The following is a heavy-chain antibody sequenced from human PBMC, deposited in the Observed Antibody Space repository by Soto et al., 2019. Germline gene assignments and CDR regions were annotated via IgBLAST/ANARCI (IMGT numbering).Heavy chain of an antibody. CDR2: IIPIFGTA. V-gene: IGHV1-69*14. J-gene: IGHJ4*02. CDR1: GGTFSGYA. D-gene: IGHD6-13*01. CDR3: ARVSSSWYKDYFDY. Sequence: QVQLVQSGAEVKKPGSSVKVSCKASGGTFSGYAISWVRQAPGQGLEWMGGIIPIFGTANYAQTFQGRGTITSDKSTSTAYMELGTLSSAATAVYYCARVSSSWYKDYFDYWGQVTLVTVSS.